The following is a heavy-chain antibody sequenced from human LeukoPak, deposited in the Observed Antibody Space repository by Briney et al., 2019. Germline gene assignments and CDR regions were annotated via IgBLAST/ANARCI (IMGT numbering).Heavy chain of an antibody. J-gene: IGHJ3*02. CDR2: ISSSSSHI. CDR3: ARDLVGAPNDAFDI. D-gene: IGHD1-26*01. Sequence: TGGSLRLSCAASGFTFSSYSMNWVRQAPGKGLEWVSSISSSSSHIYYADSVKGRFTISRDNAKNSLYLQMNSLRAEDTAVYYCARDLVGAPNDAFDIWGQGTMVTVSS. V-gene: IGHV3-21*01. CDR1: GFTFSSYS.